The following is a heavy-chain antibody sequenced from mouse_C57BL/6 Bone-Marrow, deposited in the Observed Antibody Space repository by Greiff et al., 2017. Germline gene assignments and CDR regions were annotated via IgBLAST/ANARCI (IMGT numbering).Heavy chain of an antibody. J-gene: IGHJ4*01. CDR1: GYTFTSYW. CDR3: TGSDGYYGVYAMDY. V-gene: IGHV1-5*01. D-gene: IGHD2-3*01. Sequence: EVQLQQSGTVLARPGASVKMSCKTSGYTFTSYWMHWVKQRPGQGLEWIGAIYPGNSDTSYNQKFKGKAKLTAVTSASTAYMELSSLTNEDSAVYYCTGSDGYYGVYAMDYWGQGTSVTVSS. CDR2: IYPGNSDT.